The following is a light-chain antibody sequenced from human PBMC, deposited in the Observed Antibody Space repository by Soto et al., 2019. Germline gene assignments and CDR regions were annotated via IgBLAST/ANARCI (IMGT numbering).Light chain of an antibody. CDR1: QSLSSSY. J-gene: IGKJ1*01. CDR2: GAS. Sequence: EIVLTQSPGTLSLSPGERATLSCRASQSLSSSYLAWYQQKPGQAPRLLIYGASGRATGIPDSFSGSGSGTDFTLTITRLEPEDFAVYYCQQYGSPPWTFGHGTRV. CDR3: QQYGSPPWT. V-gene: IGKV3-20*01.